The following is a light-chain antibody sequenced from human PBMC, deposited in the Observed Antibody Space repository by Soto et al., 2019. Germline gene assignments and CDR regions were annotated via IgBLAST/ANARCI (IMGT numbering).Light chain of an antibody. V-gene: IGKV1-5*03. Sequence: DIQMTQSPSTLSASVGDRVTITCRASQSISTWLAWYQQKPGKAPKLLIYKASSLESGVPSRFSGSGSGTAFTLTIDSLQPDDFATYCCLQYNSNSYTFGQGTKLEV. CDR3: LQYNSNSYT. CDR2: KAS. CDR1: QSISTW. J-gene: IGKJ2*01.